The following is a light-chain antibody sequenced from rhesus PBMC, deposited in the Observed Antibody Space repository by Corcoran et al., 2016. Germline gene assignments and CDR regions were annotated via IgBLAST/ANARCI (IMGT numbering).Light chain of an antibody. V-gene: IGLV2-32*01. CDR2: EVS. CDR1: SSDIGDYNY. CDR3: CSYAGSYTYI. J-gene: IGLJ1*01. Sequence: QTALTQPRSVSGSPGPSVTISCTGTSSDIGDYNYASWYQQHPGTAPKFMIYEVSKRPSGVSDRFSGSKSGNTASLTISGLQAEDEADYYCCSYAGSYTYIFGTGTRLTVL.